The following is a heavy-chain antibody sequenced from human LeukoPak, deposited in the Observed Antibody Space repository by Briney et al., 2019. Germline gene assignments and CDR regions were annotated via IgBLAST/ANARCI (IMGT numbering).Heavy chain of an antibody. Sequence: PGGSLRLSCAASGFTFSSYSMNWVRQAPGKGLEWVSSISSSSSYIYYADSVQGRFTISRDNAKNSLYLQMNSLRAADTAVYYCARGAPDTAYAFDIWGQGTMVTVSS. D-gene: IGHD5-18*01. CDR3: ARGAPDTAYAFDI. J-gene: IGHJ3*02. CDR1: GFTFSSYS. CDR2: ISSSSSYI. V-gene: IGHV3-21*01.